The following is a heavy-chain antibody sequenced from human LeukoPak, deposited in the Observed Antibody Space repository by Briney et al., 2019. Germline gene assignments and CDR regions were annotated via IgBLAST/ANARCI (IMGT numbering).Heavy chain of an antibody. V-gene: IGHV3-23*01. CDR3: ARGSTVFGVGKFDY. CDR1: GFTFSNYA. J-gene: IGHJ4*02. CDR2: ISGSGTST. Sequence: GGSLRLSCAASGFTFSNYAMSWVRQAPGKGLEWVSGISGSGTSTYYADSVKGRFTISRDNSKNTLYLQMNSLRAEDTAVYYCARGSTVFGVGKFDYWGQGTLVTVSS. D-gene: IGHD3-3*01.